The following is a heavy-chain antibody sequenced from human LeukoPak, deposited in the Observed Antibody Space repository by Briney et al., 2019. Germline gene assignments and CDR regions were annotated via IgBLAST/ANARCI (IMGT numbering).Heavy chain of an antibody. CDR2: IIPIFGTA. Sequence: ASVKVSCKASGGTFSSYAISWVRQAPGQGLEWMGGIIPIFGTANYAQKFQGRVTITADESTSTAYMELSSLRSEDTAVYYRASASIAARYYYDSSGYSPFDYWGQGTLVTVSS. V-gene: IGHV1-69*13. J-gene: IGHJ4*02. D-gene: IGHD3-22*01. CDR1: GGTFSSYA. CDR3: ASASIAARYYYDSSGYSPFDY.